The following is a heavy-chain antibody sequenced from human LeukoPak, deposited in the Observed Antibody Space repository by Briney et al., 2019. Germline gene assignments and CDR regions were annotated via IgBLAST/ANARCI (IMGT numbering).Heavy chain of an antibody. CDR2: IIPDSGGT. CDR3: STEDKYCTGANCGVF. V-gene: IGHV1-2*02. Sequence: ASVKVSCKASGYTLTEYYIHWVRQAPGQGLEWMGFIIPDSGGTAYQQNFQGRVTMTRDTSISTFYMELSSLRPDDTAVYYCSTEDKYCTGANCGVFWGQGTLVTVSS. CDR1: GYTLTEYY. J-gene: IGHJ4*02. D-gene: IGHD2-8*02.